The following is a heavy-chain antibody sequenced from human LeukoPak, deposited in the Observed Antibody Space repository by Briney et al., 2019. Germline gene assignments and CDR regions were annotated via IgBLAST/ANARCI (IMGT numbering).Heavy chain of an antibody. Sequence: PGRSLRLSCAASGFTFSSYGMHWVRQAPGKGLEWVAVISYDGSNKYYADSVKGRFTISRDNSKNTLYLQMNSLRAEDTAVYYCARLKYGSPQHWGQGTLVTVSS. D-gene: IGHD1-26*01. J-gene: IGHJ1*01. V-gene: IGHV3-30*03. CDR1: GFTFSSYG. CDR2: ISYDGSNK. CDR3: ARLKYGSPQH.